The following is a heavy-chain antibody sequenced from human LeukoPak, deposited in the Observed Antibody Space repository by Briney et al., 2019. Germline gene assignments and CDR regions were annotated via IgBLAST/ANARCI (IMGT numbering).Heavy chain of an antibody. CDR3: AKSVEHSNYRKFHD. V-gene: IGHV3-23*01. J-gene: IGHJ4*02. CDR2: ISGGGGGT. CDR1: GVIFSNYA. D-gene: IGHD4-11*01. Sequence: PGGSLRLSCAASGVIFSNYAMSWVRQAPGKGPEWVSGISGGGGGTYYADSVKGRFTISRANSKNTLYLQMKSLRVDDTAVYYCAKSVEHSNYRKFHDWGQGTLVTVSS.